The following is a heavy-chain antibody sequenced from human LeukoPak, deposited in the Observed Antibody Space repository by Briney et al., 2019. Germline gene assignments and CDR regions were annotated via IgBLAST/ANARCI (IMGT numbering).Heavy chain of an antibody. V-gene: IGHV4-59*01. D-gene: IGHD2-2*02. Sequence: PSETLSLTCTVSGGSISSYYWSWIRQPPGKGPEWIGYIHYSGNTNYNPSLKSRVTISVDTSKNQFSLKLRSVTAADTAVYYCARYYCSSSSCYTWWFDPWGQGTLVTVSS. J-gene: IGHJ5*02. CDR1: GGSISSYY. CDR2: IHYSGNT. CDR3: ARYYCSSSSCYTWWFDP.